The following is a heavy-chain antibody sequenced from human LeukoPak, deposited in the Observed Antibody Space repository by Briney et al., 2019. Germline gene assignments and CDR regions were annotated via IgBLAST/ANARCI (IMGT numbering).Heavy chain of an antibody. CDR3: ARAPSGCGGTCAFDY. D-gene: IGHD2-15*01. J-gene: IGHJ4*02. V-gene: IGHV4-4*07. Sequence: SETLSLTCTVSGGSTSNSFWSLIRQPAGKGLEWIGRIYTDGSTNSNPSLRSRLTMSLDTSKNQSSLKLTSVTAADTAVYFCARAPSGCGGTCAFDYWGQGTLVTVSS. CDR1: GGSTSNSF. CDR2: IYTDGST.